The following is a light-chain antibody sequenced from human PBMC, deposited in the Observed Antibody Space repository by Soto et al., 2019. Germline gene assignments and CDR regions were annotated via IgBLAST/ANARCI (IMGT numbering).Light chain of an antibody. CDR1: QSVTSNY. CDR3: QQSYTTPRT. J-gene: IGKJ1*01. CDR2: GAS. Sequence: ETVLTQSPGTLSLSPGERATLSCRASQSVTSNYLAWYQQRPGQAPRLLIYGASSRATGIPDRFSGSGSGTDFTLTISRLEPEDFATYYCQQSYTTPRTFGQGTKVEVK. V-gene: IGKV3-20*01.